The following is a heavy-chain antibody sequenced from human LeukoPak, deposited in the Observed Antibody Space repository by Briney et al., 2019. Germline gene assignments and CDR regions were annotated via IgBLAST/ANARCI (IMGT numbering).Heavy chain of an antibody. V-gene: IGHV3-30-3*01. CDR2: MSYDGSNK. J-gene: IGHJ4*02. CDR3: ARENYDILTGDYYFDY. Sequence: GGSLRLSCAASGFTFSSYAMHWVRQAPGKGLEWVAVMSYDGSNKYYADSVKGRFTISRDNSKNTLYLQMNSLRAEDTAVYYCARENYDILTGDYYFDYWGQGTLVTVSS. CDR1: GFTFSSYA. D-gene: IGHD3-9*01.